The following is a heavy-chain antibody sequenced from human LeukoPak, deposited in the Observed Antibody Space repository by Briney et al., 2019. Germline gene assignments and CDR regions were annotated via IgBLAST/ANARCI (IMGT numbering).Heavy chain of an antibody. D-gene: IGHD3-10*01. CDR2: IYYSGST. Sequence: SETLSLTCTVSGGSISSYYWSWIRQPPGKGLGWIGYIYYSGSTNYNPSLKSRVTISVDTSKNQFSLKLSSVTAADTAVYYCARERDGDDAFDIWGQGTMVTVSS. CDR1: GGSISSYY. CDR3: ARERDGDDAFDI. V-gene: IGHV4-59*01. J-gene: IGHJ3*02.